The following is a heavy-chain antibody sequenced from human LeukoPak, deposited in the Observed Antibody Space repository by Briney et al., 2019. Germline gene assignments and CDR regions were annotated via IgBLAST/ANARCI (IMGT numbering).Heavy chain of an antibody. CDR1: GFTVSSNY. J-gene: IGHJ4*02. V-gene: IGHV3-53*01. CDR2: IYSGGST. CDR3: ATAPGTYRRYCGGDCYSDY. D-gene: IGHD2-21*02. Sequence: GGSLRLSCAASGFTVSSNYMSWVRQAPGKGLEWVSVIYSGGSTYYADSVKGRFTISRDNSKKTLYLQMNSLRAEDTAVYYCATAPGTYRRYCGGDCYSDYWGQGTLVTVSS.